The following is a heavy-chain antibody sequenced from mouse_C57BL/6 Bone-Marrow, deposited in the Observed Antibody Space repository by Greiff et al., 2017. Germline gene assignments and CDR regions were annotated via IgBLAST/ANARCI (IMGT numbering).Heavy chain of an antibody. CDR2: IRSKSNNYAT. V-gene: IGHV10-1*01. Sequence: EVHLVESGGGLVQPKGSLKLSCAASGFSFNTYAMNWVRQAPGKGLEWVARIRSKSNNYATYYADSVKDRFTISRDDSESMLYLQMNNLKSEDTAMYYCVTHYDYDDEAYFDVWGTGTTVTVSS. D-gene: IGHD2-4*01. CDR1: GFSFNTYA. J-gene: IGHJ1*03. CDR3: VTHYDYDDEAYFDV.